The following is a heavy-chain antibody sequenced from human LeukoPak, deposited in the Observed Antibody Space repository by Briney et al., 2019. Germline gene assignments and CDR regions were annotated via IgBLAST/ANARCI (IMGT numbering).Heavy chain of an antibody. CDR1: GFTFSRYA. D-gene: IGHD1-26*01. V-gene: IGHV3-23*01. CDR2: VSAPGTT. Sequence: GGSLRLSCAASGFTFSRYAMSWVRQAPGKGLEWVSAVSAPGTTCYADIVKGRVSVSRDISKNTLSLQMNSLRAEDTAVYYCVKESPYPVGGTGRIYYFDNWGPGTLVTVSS. CDR3: VKESPYPVGGTGRIYYFDN. J-gene: IGHJ4*02.